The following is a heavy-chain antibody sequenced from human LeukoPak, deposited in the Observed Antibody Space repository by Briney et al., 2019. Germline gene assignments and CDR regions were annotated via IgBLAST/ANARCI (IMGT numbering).Heavy chain of an antibody. Sequence: ASVKVSCKASGYTFTSYGISWVRQAPGQGLEWMGWISAYNGNTNYAQKLQGRVTMTTDTSTSTAYMELRSLRSDDTAVYYCARDQRQWLQAGTKNWFDPWGQGTLVTVSS. CDR2: ISAYNGNT. J-gene: IGHJ5*02. CDR1: GYTFTSYG. D-gene: IGHD1-14*01. V-gene: IGHV1-18*01. CDR3: ARDQRQWLQAGTKNWFDP.